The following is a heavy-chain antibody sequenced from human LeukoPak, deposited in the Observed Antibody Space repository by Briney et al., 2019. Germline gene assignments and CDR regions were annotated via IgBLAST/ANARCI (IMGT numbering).Heavy chain of an antibody. J-gene: IGHJ4*02. CDR1: GGSVSSGSYY. CDR2: ISYSGSS. D-gene: IGHD5-12*01. Sequence: PSETLSLTCTVSGGSVSSGSYYWSWIRQPPGKGLEWIGYISYSGSSNYNPSLKSRVTISVDTSKNQFSLKLSSVTAADTAVYYCARSQPYSQLDYWGQGTLVTVSS. CDR3: ARSQPYSQLDY. V-gene: IGHV4-61*01.